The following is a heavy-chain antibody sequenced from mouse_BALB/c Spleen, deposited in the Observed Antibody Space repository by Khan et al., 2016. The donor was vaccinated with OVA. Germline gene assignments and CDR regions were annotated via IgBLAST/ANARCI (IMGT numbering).Heavy chain of an antibody. D-gene: IGHD1-1*01. V-gene: IGHV5-12-1*01. CDR3: TRRHYYGSNYYWDY. J-gene: IGHJ2*01. CDR1: GFAFSSYD. CDR2: ISLGGGTT. Sequence: EVELVESGGGLVKPGGSLKLSCAASGFAFSSYDISWVRQTPEKRLEWVAFISLGGGTTYYPDTVKGRFTISTDNAKNTLYLQINSLKSEYTAMYYWTRRHYYGSNYYWDYWGQGTTLTVSS.